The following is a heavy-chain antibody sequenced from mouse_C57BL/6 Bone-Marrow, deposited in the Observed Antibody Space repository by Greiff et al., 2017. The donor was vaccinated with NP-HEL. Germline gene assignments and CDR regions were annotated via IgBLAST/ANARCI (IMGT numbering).Heavy chain of an antibody. V-gene: IGHV5-6*01. CDR1: GFTFSSYG. J-gene: IGHJ3*01. Sequence: EVQGVESGGDLVKPGGSLKLSCAASGFTFSSYGMSWVRQTPDKRLEWVATISSGGGYTYYPDSVKGRFTISRDNDKNTLYLQMSSLKSEDAAMYYFARRWLLRGWFAYWGQGTLVTVSA. CDR2: ISSGGGYT. CDR3: ARRWLLRGWFAY. D-gene: IGHD2-3*01.